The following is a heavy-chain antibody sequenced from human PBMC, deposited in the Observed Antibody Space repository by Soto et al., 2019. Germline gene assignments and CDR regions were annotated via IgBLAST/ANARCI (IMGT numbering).Heavy chain of an antibody. CDR3: ARLSGVPGYYDSSGYSFDY. CDR2: IYYSGST. V-gene: IGHV4-59*08. Sequence: SSETLSLTCAVSGGSISSYYWSWIRQPPGKGLEWIGYIYYSGSTNYNPSLKSRVTISVDTSKNQFSLKLSSVTAADTAVYYCARLSGVPGYYDSSGYSFDYWGQGTLVTVSS. CDR1: GGSISSYY. D-gene: IGHD3-22*01. J-gene: IGHJ4*02.